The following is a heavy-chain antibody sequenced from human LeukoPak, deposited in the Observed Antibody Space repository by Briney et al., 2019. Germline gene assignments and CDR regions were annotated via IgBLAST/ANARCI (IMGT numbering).Heavy chain of an antibody. CDR3: ARDSYRSSTSCYDY. CDR2: IYSGDST. Sequence: PGGSLRLSCAASGFTVSSNYMSWVRHAPGKGLEWVSVIYSGDSTYYADSVKGRFTISRDNSKNTLYLQMNSLRAEDTAMYYCARDSYRSSTSCYDYWGQGTLVTVSS. D-gene: IGHD2-2*01. CDR1: GFTVSSNY. V-gene: IGHV3-53*01. J-gene: IGHJ4*02.